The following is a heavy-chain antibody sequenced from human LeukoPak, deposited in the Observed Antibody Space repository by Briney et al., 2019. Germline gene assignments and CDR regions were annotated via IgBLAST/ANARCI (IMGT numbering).Heavy chain of an antibody. V-gene: IGHV4-34*01. Sequence: SETLSLTCAVYGGSFSGYYWSWIRQPPGKGLEWIGEINHSGSTNYNPSLKSRVTISVDTSKNQFSLKLSSVTAADTAVYYCARDGASLLTGCDYWGQGTLVTVSS. J-gene: IGHJ4*02. D-gene: IGHD3-9*01. CDR2: INHSGST. CDR1: GGSFSGYY. CDR3: ARDGASLLTGCDY.